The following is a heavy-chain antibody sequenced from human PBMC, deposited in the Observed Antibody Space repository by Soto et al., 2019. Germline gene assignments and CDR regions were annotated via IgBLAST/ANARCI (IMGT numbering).Heavy chain of an antibody. Sequence: PGGSLRLSCAASGFTFSSYWLSWVRQAPGKGLEWVANIKHDGSEKYYVDSVTGRFTISRDNAKNSLYLQMNSLRAEAAAVYYYARIPSSSGVTGWFDPWGQGTLVTVSS. D-gene: IGHD3-22*01. CDR2: IKHDGSEK. CDR3: ARIPSSSGVTGWFDP. J-gene: IGHJ5*02. V-gene: IGHV3-7*01. CDR1: GFTFSSYW.